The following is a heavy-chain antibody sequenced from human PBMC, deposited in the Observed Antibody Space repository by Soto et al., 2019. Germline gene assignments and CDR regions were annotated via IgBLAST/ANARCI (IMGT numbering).Heavy chain of an antibody. J-gene: IGHJ6*04. CDR3: STGAKRLAMDV. CDR2: IKSKTDGGTT. V-gene: IGHV3-15*01. D-gene: IGHD3-16*01. Sequence: GGSLRLSCAASGFSFSNAWMSWVRQAPGKGLEWVGRIKSKTDGGTTEYAAPVKGRFTMSRDDSKNTLSLQMNSLRTEDTAVYYCSTGAKRLAMDVCGKGISVTVSS. CDR1: GFSFSNAW.